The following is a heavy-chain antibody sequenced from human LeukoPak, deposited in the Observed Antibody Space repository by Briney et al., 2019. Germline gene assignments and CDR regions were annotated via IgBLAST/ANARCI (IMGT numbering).Heavy chain of an antibody. CDR3: AKGKGYSSSSSDH. CDR1: GFTFNSQA. CDR2: ISGSDGST. Sequence: PGGSLRLSCAASGFTFNSQAMNWVRQAPGKGLEWVSAISGSDGSTYYADSVKGRFTISRDNSKNTLYLQMNSLRAEDTAVYHCAKGKGYSSSSSDHWGQGTLVTVSS. J-gene: IGHJ5*02. D-gene: IGHD6-6*01. V-gene: IGHV3-23*01.